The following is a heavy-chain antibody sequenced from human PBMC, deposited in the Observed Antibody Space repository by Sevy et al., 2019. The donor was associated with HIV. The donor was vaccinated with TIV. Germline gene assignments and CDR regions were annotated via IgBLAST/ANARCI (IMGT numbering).Heavy chain of an antibody. CDR2: IKRDGSEK. V-gene: IGHV3-7*01. CDR1: GLTFSDYW. J-gene: IGHJ4*02. CDR3: ARDALDNYYNY. Sequence: GGSLRLSCVASGLTFSDYWMTWVRQAPGKGLEWVANIKRDGSEKYYADSVKGRLSISGDNAKNSLYLQMNSLRAEDTAIYYCARDALDNYYNYWGQGTLVTVSS. D-gene: IGHD1-1*01.